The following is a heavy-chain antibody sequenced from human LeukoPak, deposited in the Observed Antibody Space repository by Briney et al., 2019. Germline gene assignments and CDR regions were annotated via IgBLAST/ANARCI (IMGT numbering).Heavy chain of an antibody. CDR3: ARKNHLFNAAFDI. Sequence: GGSLRLSCAASGFTFSSNYMSWVRQAPGKGLEWVSITYSDGSTNYADSVKGRFTISRDNSKNTLSLQMNSLRAEDTAVYYCARKNHLFNAAFDIWGQGTVVTVSS. V-gene: IGHV3-53*01. J-gene: IGHJ3*02. CDR2: TYSDGST. D-gene: IGHD1-14*01. CDR1: GFTFSSNY.